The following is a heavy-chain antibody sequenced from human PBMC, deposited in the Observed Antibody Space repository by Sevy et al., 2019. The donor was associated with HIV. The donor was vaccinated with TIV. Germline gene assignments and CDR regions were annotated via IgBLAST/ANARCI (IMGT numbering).Heavy chain of an antibody. CDR3: TRVGSSGYYYRVDAFDI. Sequence: GGSLRLSCTASGFTFGDYAMSWFRQAPGKGLEWVGFIRSKAYGGTTEYAASVKGRFTISRDDCKSMAYLQMNSLKTEDTAVYYCTRVGSSGYYYRVDAFDIWGQGTMVTVSS. V-gene: IGHV3-49*03. CDR2: IRSKAYGGTT. D-gene: IGHD3-22*01. CDR1: GFTFGDYA. J-gene: IGHJ3*02.